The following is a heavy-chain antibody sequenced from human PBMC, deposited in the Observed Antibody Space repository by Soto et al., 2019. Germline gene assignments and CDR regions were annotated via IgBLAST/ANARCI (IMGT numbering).Heavy chain of an antibody. D-gene: IGHD3-16*01. CDR2: LIWNNGNT. V-gene: IGHV3-9*02. J-gene: IGHJ4*02. CDR1: GFTSDDDG. Sequence: EVQLVESGGGLVQPGRSLRLSCAASGFTSDDDGMHWVRQAPGKGLEWVSGLIWNNGNTGYADSVKGRFTISRDNPKNSPYLQMNSLRVEDTAFYYCVKDIEPGGAAYWGQGTLVTVSS. CDR3: VKDIEPGGAAY.